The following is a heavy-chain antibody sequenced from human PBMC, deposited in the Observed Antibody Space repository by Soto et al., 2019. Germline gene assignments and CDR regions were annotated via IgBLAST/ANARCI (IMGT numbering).Heavy chain of an antibody. V-gene: IGHV3-7*05. D-gene: IGHD2-15*01. J-gene: IGHJ6*02. Sequence: GGSLRLSCAASGFTFSSYWMSWVRQAPGKGLEWVANIKQDGSEKYYVDSVKGRFTISRDNAKNSLYLQMNSLRAEDTAVYYCARVKDAPIFNYYYYYGMDVWGQGTTVTVSS. CDR2: IKQDGSEK. CDR3: ARVKDAPIFNYYYYYGMDV. CDR1: GFTFSSYW.